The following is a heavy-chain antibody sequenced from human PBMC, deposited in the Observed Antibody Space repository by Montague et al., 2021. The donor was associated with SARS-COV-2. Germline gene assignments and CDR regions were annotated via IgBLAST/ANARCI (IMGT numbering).Heavy chain of an antibody. CDR1: GGSISSSSYY. CDR3: ARDYGDYGSGYYYGMDV. CDR2: IYYSGST. J-gene: IGHJ6*02. Sequence: SETLSLTCTVSGGSISSSSYYWGWISQPPGKGLEWIGSIYYSGSTYYNPSLKSRVTISVDTSKNQFSLKLSSVTAADTAVYYCARDYGDYGSGYYYGMDVWGQGTTVIVSS. V-gene: IGHV4-39*07. D-gene: IGHD4-17*01.